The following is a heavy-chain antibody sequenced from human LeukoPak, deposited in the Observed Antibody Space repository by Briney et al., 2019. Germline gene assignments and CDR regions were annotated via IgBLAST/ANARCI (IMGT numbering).Heavy chain of an antibody. V-gene: IGHV4-38-2*02. Sequence: PSETLSLTCTVSGYSISSGYYWGWIRQPPGKGLEWIGSIYHSGSTYYNPSLKSRVTISVDTSKNQFSLKLSSVTAADTAVHYCARDIRRSIVGATCYFDYWGQGTLVTVSS. J-gene: IGHJ4*02. CDR3: ARDIRRSIVGATCYFDY. CDR2: IYHSGST. D-gene: IGHD1-26*01. CDR1: GYSISSGYY.